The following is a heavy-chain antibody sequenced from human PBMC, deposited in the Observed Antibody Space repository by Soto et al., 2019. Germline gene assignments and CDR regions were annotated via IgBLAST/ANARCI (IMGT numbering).Heavy chain of an antibody. V-gene: IGHV3-21*01. D-gene: IGHD3-10*01. CDR2: ISSSSSYI. CDR1: GFTFSSYS. CDR3: TRDLYYGSGSYYTGPFGY. Sequence: SGGSLRLSCAASGFTFSSYSMNWVRQAPGKGREWVSSISSSSSYIYYADSVKGRFTISRDNAKNSLYLQMNSLRAEDTGVYYCTRDLYYGSGSYYTGPFGYWGQGTLVTLSS. J-gene: IGHJ4*02.